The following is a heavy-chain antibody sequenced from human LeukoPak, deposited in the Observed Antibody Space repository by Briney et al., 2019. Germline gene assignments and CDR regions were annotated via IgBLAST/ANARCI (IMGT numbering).Heavy chain of an antibody. CDR3: AGDSRYSGSYRAPPTY. J-gene: IGHJ4*02. CDR1: GFTFSSYA. Sequence: PGGSLRLSCAASGFTFSSYAMHWVRQAPGKGLEWVAVISYDGSNKYYADSVKGRFTISRDNSKNTLYLQMNSLRAEDTAVYYCAGDSRYSGSYRAPPTYWGQGTLVTVSS. D-gene: IGHD1-26*01. CDR2: ISYDGSNK. V-gene: IGHV3-30-3*01.